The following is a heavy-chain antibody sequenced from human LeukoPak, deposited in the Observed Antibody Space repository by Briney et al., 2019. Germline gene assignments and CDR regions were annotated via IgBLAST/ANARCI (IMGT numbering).Heavy chain of an antibody. V-gene: IGHV4-59*08. Sequence: SETLSLTCTVSGGSISSYYWSWIRQPPGKGLEWIGYIYYTGSTNYNPSLKSRVTTSVDTSKNQFSMKLSSVTAADTAVYYCARLGPVEMATGRAFDIWGQGTMVTVSS. CDR1: GGSISSYY. J-gene: IGHJ3*02. D-gene: IGHD5-24*01. CDR2: IYYTGST. CDR3: ARLGPVEMATGRAFDI.